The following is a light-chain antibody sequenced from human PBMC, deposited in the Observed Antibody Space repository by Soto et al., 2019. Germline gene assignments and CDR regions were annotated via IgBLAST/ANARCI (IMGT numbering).Light chain of an antibody. Sequence: EIVLTQSPGILSLSPGERATLSCRASQSVSNDFLAWYQQKPGQAPRLLIYGASTRATDVPDRFSGSGSGTEFTLTINSLQSEDFAVYYCQQYNNWPMWTFGQGTKVDIK. CDR2: GAS. CDR3: QQYNNWPMWT. CDR1: QSVSNDF. J-gene: IGKJ1*01. V-gene: IGKV3D-15*01.